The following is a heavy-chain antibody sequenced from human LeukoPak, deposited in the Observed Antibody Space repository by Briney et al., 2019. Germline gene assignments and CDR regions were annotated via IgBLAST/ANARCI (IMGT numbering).Heavy chain of an antibody. CDR2: INPDGSEK. J-gene: IGHJ3*02. Sequence: GGSLRLSCEASGFTLRNYWMSWVRQAPGKGLEWVANINPDGSEKYYADSVKGRFAISRDNAENSLYLQMNSLRAEDTAVYYCARYGNGAWLAHYAFDSWGQGTMVTVSS. D-gene: IGHD6-19*01. V-gene: IGHV3-7*01. CDR3: ARYGNGAWLAHYAFDS. CDR1: GFTLRNYW.